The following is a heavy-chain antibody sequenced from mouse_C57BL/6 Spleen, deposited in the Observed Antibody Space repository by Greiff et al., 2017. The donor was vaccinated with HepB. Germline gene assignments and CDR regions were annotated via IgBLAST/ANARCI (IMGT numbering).Heavy chain of an antibody. Sequence: VQLQQPGAELVKPGASVKMSCKASGYTFTSYWITWVKQRPGQGLEWIGDIYPGSGSTNYNEKFKSKATLTVDTSSSTAYMQLSSLTSEDSAVYYCARSPSNSFYYFDYWGQGTTLTVSS. D-gene: IGHD4-1*01. CDR1: GYTFTSYW. V-gene: IGHV1-55*01. J-gene: IGHJ2*01. CDR3: ARSPSNSFYYFDY. CDR2: IYPGSGST.